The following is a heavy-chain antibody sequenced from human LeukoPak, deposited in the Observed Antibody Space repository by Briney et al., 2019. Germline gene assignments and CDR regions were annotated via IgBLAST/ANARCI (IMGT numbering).Heavy chain of an antibody. CDR1: GFTFSSYS. V-gene: IGHV3-21*01. CDR3: ARGVVAATRIFWFDP. D-gene: IGHD2-15*01. CDR2: ISSSSSYI. J-gene: IGHJ5*02. Sequence: GGSLRLSCAASGFTFSSYSMNWVRQAPGKGLEWVSSISSSSSYIYYADSVKGRFTISRDNAKNSLYLQMNSLRAEDTAVYYCARGVVAATRIFWFDPWGQGTLVTVSS.